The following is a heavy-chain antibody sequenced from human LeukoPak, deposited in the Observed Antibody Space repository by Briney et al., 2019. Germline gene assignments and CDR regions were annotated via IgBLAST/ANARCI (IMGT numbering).Heavy chain of an antibody. V-gene: IGHV1-2*02. CDR1: GYTFTGYY. D-gene: IGHD7-27*01. CDR3: ARDPGDMGYFDY. Sequence: GASGKVSCKASGYTFTGYYMHWVRQAPGQGLEWMGWINPNSGGTNYAQKFQGRVTMTRDTSISTAYMELSRLRSDDTAVYYCARDPGDMGYFDYWGQGTLVTVSS. J-gene: IGHJ4*02. CDR2: INPNSGGT.